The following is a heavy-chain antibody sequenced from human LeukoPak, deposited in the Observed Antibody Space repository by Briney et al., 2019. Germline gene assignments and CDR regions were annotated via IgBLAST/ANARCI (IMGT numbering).Heavy chain of an antibody. D-gene: IGHD1-26*01. CDR2: IYSDNT. CDR1: GFTVSTNS. Sequence: GGSLRLSCTVSGFTVSTNSMSWVRQAPGKGLEWVSFIYSDNTHYSDSVKGRFTISRDNSKNTLYLQMNSLRAEDTALYYCARGGSRQPFDYWGQGTLVTVSS. J-gene: IGHJ4*02. V-gene: IGHV3-53*01. CDR3: ARGGSRQPFDY.